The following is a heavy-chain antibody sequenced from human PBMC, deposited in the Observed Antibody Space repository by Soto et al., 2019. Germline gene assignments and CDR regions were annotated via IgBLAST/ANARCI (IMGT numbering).Heavy chain of an antibody. D-gene: IGHD2-8*01. CDR3: ARDIQDCTNGVCFNFDY. Sequence: ASVKVSCKASGGTFSSYAISWVRQAPGQGLEWIGGIIPIFGTANYAQKFQGRVTITADESTSTAYMELSSLRSEDTAVYYCARDIQDCTNGVCFNFDYWGQGTLVTVSS. V-gene: IGHV1-69*13. J-gene: IGHJ4*02. CDR2: IIPIFGTA. CDR1: GGTFSSYA.